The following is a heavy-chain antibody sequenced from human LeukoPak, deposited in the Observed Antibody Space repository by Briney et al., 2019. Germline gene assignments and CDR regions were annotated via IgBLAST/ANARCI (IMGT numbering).Heavy chain of an antibody. CDR1: GGSFSGDF. J-gene: IGHJ4*02. D-gene: IGHD3-10*01. Sequence: RASETLSLTCAVYGGSFSGDFWSWIRQSPGKGLEWIGEINHGGSTTYNPSLQSRVTMSVDTSKNQFSLKLSSVTAADTAVYYCARLGYYYGSGPIGYFDYWGQGTLVTVSS. CDR2: INHGGST. CDR3: ARLGYYYGSGPIGYFDY. V-gene: IGHV4-34*01.